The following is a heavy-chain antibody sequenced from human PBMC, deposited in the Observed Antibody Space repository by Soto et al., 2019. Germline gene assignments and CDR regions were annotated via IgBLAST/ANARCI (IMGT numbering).Heavy chain of an antibody. V-gene: IGHV3-30*18. CDR3: SKNLGICSDSGCREQFDY. Sequence: QLQLVESGGGVVQPGRSLRLSCVSSGFTFSSSGMHWVRQGPGKGLEWVSYISRDGRKTYYADSVRGRFTVSRDNSKNTXXLQADRMRAEDTAVYDCSKNLGICSDSGCREQFDYWGQGTLVTVSS. D-gene: IGHD2-21*02. CDR1: GFTFSSSG. CDR2: ISRDGRKT. J-gene: IGHJ4*02.